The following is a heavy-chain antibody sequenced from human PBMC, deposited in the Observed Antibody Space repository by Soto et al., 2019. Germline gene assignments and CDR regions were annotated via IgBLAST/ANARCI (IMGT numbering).Heavy chain of an antibody. D-gene: IGHD4-4*01. CDR1: GYTFTGYY. CDR2: INPNSGGT. CDR3: ASDHNYRPSVYYYYYYGMDV. V-gene: IGHV1-2*02. J-gene: IGHJ6*02. Sequence: GASVKVSCKASGYTFTGYYMHWVRQAPGQGLEWMGWINPNSGGTNYAQKFQGRVTMTRDTSISTAYMELSRLRSDDTAVYYCASDHNYRPSVYYYYYYGMDVWGQGTTVTVSS.